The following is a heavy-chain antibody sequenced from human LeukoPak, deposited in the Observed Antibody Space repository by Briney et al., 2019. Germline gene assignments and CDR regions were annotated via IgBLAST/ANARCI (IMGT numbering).Heavy chain of an antibody. J-gene: IGHJ4*02. Sequence: SETLSLTCAVYGGSFSGYYWSWICQPPGKGLEWIGEINHSGSTNYNPSLKSRVTISVDTSKNQFSLKLSSVTAADTAVYYCARGPFDGSGSYYKPRNFDYWGQGTLVTVSS. D-gene: IGHD3-10*01. CDR1: GGSFSGYY. CDR2: INHSGST. CDR3: ARGPFDGSGSYYKPRNFDY. V-gene: IGHV4-34*01.